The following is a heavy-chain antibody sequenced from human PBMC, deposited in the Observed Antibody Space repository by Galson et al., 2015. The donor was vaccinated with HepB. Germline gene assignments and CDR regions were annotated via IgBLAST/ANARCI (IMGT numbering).Heavy chain of an antibody. Sequence: SLRLSCAASGFTFSSYWMSWVRQAPGKGLEWVANIKQDGSEKYYVDSVKGRFTISRDNAKNSLYLQMNSLRAEDTAVYYCARARVVVTAPHTYYYGMDVWGQGTTVTVSS. D-gene: IGHD2-21*02. J-gene: IGHJ6*02. CDR3: ARARVVVTAPHTYYYGMDV. V-gene: IGHV3-7*03. CDR1: GFTFSSYW. CDR2: IKQDGSEK.